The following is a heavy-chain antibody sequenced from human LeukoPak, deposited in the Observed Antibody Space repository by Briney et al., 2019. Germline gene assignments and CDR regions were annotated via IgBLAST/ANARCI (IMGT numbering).Heavy chain of an antibody. J-gene: IGHJ4*02. CDR3: AKSGRPGITAADFDY. D-gene: IGHD6-13*01. CDR1: GFTFISYA. CDR2: ISGSDGST. Sequence: GGSLRLSCAASGFTFISYAMNWVSQAPGKGLEWVSAISGSDGSTYYTDSVKGRFTISIDNSKNTLYLQMSSLRAEDTAVYYCAKSGRPGITAADFDYSGQGTLVTVSS. V-gene: IGHV3-23*01.